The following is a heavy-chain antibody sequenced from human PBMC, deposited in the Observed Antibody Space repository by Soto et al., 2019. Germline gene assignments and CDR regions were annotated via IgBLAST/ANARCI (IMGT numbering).Heavy chain of an antibody. CDR3: AITVAARRDYYYYYGMDV. CDR2: IIPIFGTA. CDR1: GGTFRSYA. V-gene: IGHV1-69*06. D-gene: IGHD6-6*01. J-gene: IGHJ6*02. Sequence: QVQLVQSGAEVKKPGSSLKVSCKASGGTFRSYAISWVRQAPGQGLEWMGGIIPIFGTATYAQKFQGRVTMTADKTTSTAYMELSSLRSEYTAVYYLAITVAARRDYYYYYGMDVWDQVTTVTVSS.